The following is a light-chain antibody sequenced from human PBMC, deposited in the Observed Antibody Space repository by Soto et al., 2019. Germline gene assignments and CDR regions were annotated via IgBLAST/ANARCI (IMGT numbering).Light chain of an antibody. CDR2: SNN. V-gene: IGLV1-44*01. CDR3: VAWDDSLNGYV. Sequence: QSVLTQPPSASGTPGQRVTISCSGSSSNIGSNTVHWYQEHPGTAPKLLIDSNNQRPSGVPDRFSGSKSGPSASLAISRLQSEDEADYYCVAWDDSLNGYVFGTGTKVTVL. J-gene: IGLJ1*01. CDR1: SSNIGSNT.